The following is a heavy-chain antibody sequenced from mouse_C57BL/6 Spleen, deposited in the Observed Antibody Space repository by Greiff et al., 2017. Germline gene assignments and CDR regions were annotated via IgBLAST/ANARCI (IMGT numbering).Heavy chain of an antibody. V-gene: IGHV1-50*01. CDR1: GYTFTSYW. D-gene: IGHD1-1*01. Sequence: QVQLQQPGAELVKPGASVKLSCKASGYTFTSYWMQWVKQRPGQGLEWIGEIDPSDSYTNYNQKFKGKATLTVDTSSSTAYMQLSSLTSEDSAVYYCARFLYYYGSSFDYWGQGTTLTVSS. J-gene: IGHJ2*01. CDR3: ARFLYYYGSSFDY. CDR2: IDPSDSYT.